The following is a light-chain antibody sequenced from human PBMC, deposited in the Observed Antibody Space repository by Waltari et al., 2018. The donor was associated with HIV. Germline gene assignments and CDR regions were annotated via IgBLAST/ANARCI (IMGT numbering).Light chain of an antibody. Sequence: QSVLSQSPPLSGPPGQRVSISCSGTSSNIGGPYATWYQQVPGTTPKLLIFWITQRPSGVSDRFSGSVSGTSASLAISGLRSEDEADYYCAVWDVSRSAQVFGGGTTLTVL. CDR3: AVWDVSRSAQV. CDR2: WIT. J-gene: IGLJ3*02. CDR1: SSNIGGPY. V-gene: IGLV1-47*01.